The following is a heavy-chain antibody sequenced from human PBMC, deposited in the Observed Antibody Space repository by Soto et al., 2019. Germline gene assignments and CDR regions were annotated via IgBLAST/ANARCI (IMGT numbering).Heavy chain of an antibody. V-gene: IGHV3-23*01. CDR2: IGTSNTA. CDR1: GFTFTSYA. CDR3: AKRSQSKYFDC. Sequence: GGSLRLSCAASGFTFTSYAMSWVRQAPGKGLEWVSTIGTSNTAYYADSLKGRSTISRDNSKNTLYLQMNSLRAEDTAVYYCAKRSQSKYFDCWGQGTLVTVSS. D-gene: IGHD4-4*01. J-gene: IGHJ4*02.